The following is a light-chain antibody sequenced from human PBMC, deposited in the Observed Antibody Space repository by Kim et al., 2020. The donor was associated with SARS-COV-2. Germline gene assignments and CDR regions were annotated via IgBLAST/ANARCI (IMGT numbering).Light chain of an antibody. CDR1: QSVSSY. Sequence: EIVLTQSPATLSLSPGERATLSCRASQSVSSYLAWYQQKPGQAPRLLIYDASNRATGIPARFSGSGSGTDFTLTISSLEPEEFAVYYCQQRSNWPPSFGGGTKVEI. CDR2: DAS. CDR3: QQRSNWPPS. J-gene: IGKJ4*01. V-gene: IGKV3-11*01.